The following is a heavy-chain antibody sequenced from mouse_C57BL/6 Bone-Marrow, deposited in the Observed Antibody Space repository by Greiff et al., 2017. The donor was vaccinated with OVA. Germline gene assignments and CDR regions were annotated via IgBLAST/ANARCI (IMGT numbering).Heavy chain of an antibody. CDR2: ISNLAYSI. J-gene: IGHJ2*01. V-gene: IGHV5-15*01. Sequence: EVHLVESGGGLVQPGGSLKLSCAASGFTFSDYGMAWVRQAPRKGPEWVAFISNLAYSIYYADTVTGRFTISRENAKNTLYLEMSSLRSEDTAMYYCARQNYGSSYYFDYWGQDTTLTVSS. D-gene: IGHD1-1*01. CDR3: ARQNYGSSYYFDY. CDR1: GFTFSDYG.